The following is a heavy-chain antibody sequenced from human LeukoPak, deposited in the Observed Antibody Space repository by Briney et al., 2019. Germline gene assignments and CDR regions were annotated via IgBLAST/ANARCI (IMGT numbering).Heavy chain of an antibody. D-gene: IGHD4-17*01. CDR2: IIPILGVA. CDR1: GGTSRSYA. Sequence: SVKVSCKASGGTSRSYAISWVRQAPGQGLEWMGRIIPILGVANFAQKFQGRVTITADKSTSTAYMELSSLRSEDTAVYYCARDSYGDYPYYFDYWGQGTLVTVSS. J-gene: IGHJ4*02. V-gene: IGHV1-69*04. CDR3: ARDSYGDYPYYFDY.